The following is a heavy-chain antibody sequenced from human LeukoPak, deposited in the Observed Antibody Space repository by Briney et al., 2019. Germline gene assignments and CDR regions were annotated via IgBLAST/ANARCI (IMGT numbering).Heavy chain of an antibody. Sequence: GGSLRLSCAASGFTFSSFWMHWVRQAPGKGLVWVTRISADGSYTLYADSVKGRFTISRDNAKNTLYLQMNSLRAEDTAVYYCATANSGPDIWGQGTAVTVSS. V-gene: IGHV3-74*01. J-gene: IGHJ3*02. D-gene: IGHD1-1*01. CDR2: ISADGSYT. CDR1: GFTFSSFW. CDR3: ATANSGPDI.